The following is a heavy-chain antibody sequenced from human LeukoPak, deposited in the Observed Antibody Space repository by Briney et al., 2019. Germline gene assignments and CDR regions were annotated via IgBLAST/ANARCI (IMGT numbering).Heavy chain of an antibody. CDR1: GYTFTSYY. D-gene: IGHD6-13*01. CDR2: INPSGGST. V-gene: IGHV1-46*01. CDR3: ARGIGQQLSTVGFDY. Sequence: ASVKVSCKASGYTFTSYYMHWVRQAPGQGLEWMGIINPSGGSTSYAQKFQGRVTMTRDTSTSTVYMELSSLRSEGTAVYYCARGIGQQLSTVGFDYWGQGTLVTVSS. J-gene: IGHJ4*02.